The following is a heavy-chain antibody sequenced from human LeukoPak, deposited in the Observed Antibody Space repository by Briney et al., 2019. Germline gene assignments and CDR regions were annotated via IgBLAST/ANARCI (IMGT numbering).Heavy chain of an antibody. J-gene: IGHJ4*02. V-gene: IGHV3-7*01. Sequence: GGSLRLSCAASGFTFSSYWMSWVRQAPGKGLEWVANIKQDGSEKYYVDSVKGRFTISRDNAKNSLYLQMNSLRAEDTAVYYCARPPLYDFWNPLDYWGQGTLVTVSS. CDR2: IKQDGSEK. D-gene: IGHD3-3*01. CDR3: ARPPLYDFWNPLDY. CDR1: GFTFSSYW.